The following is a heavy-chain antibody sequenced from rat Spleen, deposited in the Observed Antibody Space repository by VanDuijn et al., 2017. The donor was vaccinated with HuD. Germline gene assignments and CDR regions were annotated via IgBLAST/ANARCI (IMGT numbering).Heavy chain of an antibody. CDR1: GFSLISTG. CDR2: ISSGGFT. Sequence: QVQLKESGPGLVQPSQTLSPTCAVSGFSLISTGVGWVRQSPGKGLEWIVTISSGGFTYYNSPFKSRVSISRDTSKNQVFLEMNSLQTEDTAIYFCTRETPMGTNRYFDHWGQGVMVTVSS. V-gene: IGHV2S12*01. J-gene: IGHJ2*01. CDR3: TRETPMGTNRYFDH. D-gene: IGHD1-7*01.